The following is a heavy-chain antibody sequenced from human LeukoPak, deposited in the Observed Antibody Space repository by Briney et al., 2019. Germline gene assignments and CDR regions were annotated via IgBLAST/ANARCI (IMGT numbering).Heavy chain of an antibody. V-gene: IGHV3-23*01. CDR1: GFTFSSYV. CDR3: AKYYDSSGYYYFDY. Sequence: GGSLRLSCAASGFTFSSYVMNWVRQAPGKGLEWVSGISPSGDITYYADSVKGRFTISRDNSKNTLYLQMNSLRAEDTAVYYCAKYYDSSGYYYFDYWGQGTLVTVSS. D-gene: IGHD3-22*01. CDR2: ISPSGDIT. J-gene: IGHJ4*02.